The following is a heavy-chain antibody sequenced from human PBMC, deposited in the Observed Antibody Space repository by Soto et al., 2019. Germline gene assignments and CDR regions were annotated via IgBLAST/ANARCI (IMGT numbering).Heavy chain of an antibody. CDR2: ISKSDYT. D-gene: IGHD2-2*01. CDR3: AREDSIIIPAVSDF. CDR1: GFAFNNYG. J-gene: IGHJ4*02. Sequence: GGSLRLSCTVSGFAFNNYGINWVRQAPGKGLEWVSSISKSDYTYYSDSVKGRFAISRDNAKSSVSLQMNTLRVEDTAVHYCAREDSIIIPAVSDFWGQGTLVTVSS. V-gene: IGHV3-21*01.